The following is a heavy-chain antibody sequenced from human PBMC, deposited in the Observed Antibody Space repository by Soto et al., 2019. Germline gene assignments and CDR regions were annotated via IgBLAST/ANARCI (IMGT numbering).Heavy chain of an antibody. CDR2: IYYSGST. CDR1: GGSISSYY. J-gene: IGHJ6*02. V-gene: IGHV4-59*01. CDR3: ARVASLYYYDSSGHYGMDV. D-gene: IGHD3-22*01. Sequence: ETLSLTCTVSGGSISSYYWSWIRQPPGKGLEWIGYIYYSGSTNYNPSLKSRVTISVDTSKKQFSLKLSSVTAADTAVYYCARVASLYYYDSSGHYGMDVWGQGTTVTVSS.